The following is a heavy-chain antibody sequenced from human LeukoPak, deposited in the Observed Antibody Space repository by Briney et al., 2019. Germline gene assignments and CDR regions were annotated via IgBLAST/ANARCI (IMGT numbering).Heavy chain of an antibody. J-gene: IGHJ4*02. CDR1: GVSISSYY. Sequence: SETLSLTCTVSGVSISSYYWSWIRQPPGKGLEWIGYIYYIGSTNYNPSLKSRVTISVDTSKNQFSLKLNSVSAADTAVYYCATEREGPYGYLDYWGQGSLVTVSS. V-gene: IGHV4-59*12. CDR3: ATEREGPYGYLDY. D-gene: IGHD4-17*01. CDR2: IYYIGST.